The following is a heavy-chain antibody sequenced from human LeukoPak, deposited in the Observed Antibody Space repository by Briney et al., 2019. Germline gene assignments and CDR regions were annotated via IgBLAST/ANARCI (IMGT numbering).Heavy chain of an antibody. Sequence: GGSLRLSCAASGFTFSSYSMNWVRQAPGKGLEWVAFIRYDGSNKYYADSVKGRFTISRDNAKNSLYLQMNSLRAEDTAVYYCARAGFCIDCSSTSGVDYWGQGTLVTVSS. CDR3: ARAGFCIDCSSTSGVDY. CDR2: IRYDGSNK. V-gene: IGHV3-30*02. D-gene: IGHD2-2*01. J-gene: IGHJ4*02. CDR1: GFTFSSYS.